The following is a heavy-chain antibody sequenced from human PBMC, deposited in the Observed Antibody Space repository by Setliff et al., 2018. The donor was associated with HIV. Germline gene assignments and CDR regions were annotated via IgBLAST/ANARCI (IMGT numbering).Heavy chain of an antibody. V-gene: IGHV1-18*01. CDR3: ARVLWPYSSSRFDY. J-gene: IGHJ4*02. CDR2: ISTYSGHT. Sequence: ASVKVSCKTSGFTFTSYGITWVRQAPGQGLEWMGWISTYSGHTNYAQKHQGRVNMTTDTSTSTAYMELRSLRSDDTALYYCARVLWPYSSSRFDYWGQGTLVTVSS. CDR1: GFTFTSYG. D-gene: IGHD6-6*01.